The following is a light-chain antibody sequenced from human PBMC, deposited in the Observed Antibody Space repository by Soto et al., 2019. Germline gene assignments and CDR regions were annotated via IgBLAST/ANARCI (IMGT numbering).Light chain of an antibody. CDR3: SSYTSSSTYV. Sequence: QSALTQPRSVSGSPGQSVTISCTGTSSDIGAYNHVSWYQQHPGKAPKVMIYDVIKRPSGVPERFSGSKSDNTASLTISGLQTEDEADYYCSSYTSSSTYVFGTGTKLTVL. CDR2: DVI. V-gene: IGLV2-11*01. J-gene: IGLJ1*01. CDR1: SSDIGAYNH.